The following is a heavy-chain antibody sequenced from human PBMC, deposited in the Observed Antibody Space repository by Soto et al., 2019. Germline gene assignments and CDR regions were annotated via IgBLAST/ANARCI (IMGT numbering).Heavy chain of an antibody. J-gene: IGHJ4*02. CDR1: GFTFSSYA. V-gene: IGHV3-30-3*01. CDR3: ARRGPHSSGYYYFDY. Sequence: GSLRLSCAASGFTFSSYAMHWVRQAPGKGLEWVAVISYDGSNKYYADSVKGRFTIPRDNSKNTLYLQMNSLRAEDTAVYYCARRGPHSSGYYYFDYWGQGTLVTVSS. D-gene: IGHD3-22*01. CDR2: ISYDGSNK.